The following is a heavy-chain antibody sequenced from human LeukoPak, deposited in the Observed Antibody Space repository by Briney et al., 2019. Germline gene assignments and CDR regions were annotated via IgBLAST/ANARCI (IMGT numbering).Heavy chain of an antibody. CDR3: ASGVNYFDY. CDR1: GFTFSSYN. V-gene: IGHV3-21*01. D-gene: IGHD3-3*01. CDR2: ISSSGSYI. Sequence: GGSLRLSCAASGFTFSSYNMKWVRQAPGKGLEWVSSISSSGSYIFYADSVKGRFTISRDNAKKSLYLQMNSLRAEDTAVYYCASGVNYFDYWGQGTLVTVSS. J-gene: IGHJ4*02.